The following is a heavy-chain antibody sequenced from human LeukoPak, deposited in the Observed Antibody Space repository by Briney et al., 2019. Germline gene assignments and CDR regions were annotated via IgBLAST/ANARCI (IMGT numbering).Heavy chain of an antibody. CDR3: AGGGVDTAMASAY. CDR2: IIPIFGTA. V-gene: IGHV1-69*05. CDR1: GGTFSSYA. D-gene: IGHD5-18*01. J-gene: IGHJ4*02. Sequence: SVKVSCEASGGTFSSYAISWVRQAPGQGLEWMGGIIPIFGTANYAQKFQGRVTITTDESTSTAYMELSSLRSEDTAVYYCAGGGVDTAMASAYWGQGTLVTVSS.